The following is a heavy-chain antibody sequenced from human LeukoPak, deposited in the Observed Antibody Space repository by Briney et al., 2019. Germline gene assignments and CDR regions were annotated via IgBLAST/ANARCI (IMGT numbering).Heavy chain of an antibody. J-gene: IGHJ4*02. CDR1: GYSFTSYW. Sequence: GESLKISCKGSGYSFTSYWIGWVRQRPGKGLEWMGISYPGDADPRYSQSFQGQVTISADKSISPAYLQWSSLKASDTAMYYCARLRVGGMSYDGSGYYIDYWGQGTLVTVSS. V-gene: IGHV5-51*01. CDR3: ARLRVGGMSYDGSGYYIDY. CDR2: SYPGDADP. D-gene: IGHD3-22*01.